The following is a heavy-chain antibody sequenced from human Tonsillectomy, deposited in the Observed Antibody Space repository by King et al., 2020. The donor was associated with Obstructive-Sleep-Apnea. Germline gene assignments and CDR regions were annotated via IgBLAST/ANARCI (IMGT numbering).Heavy chain of an antibody. J-gene: IGHJ4*02. V-gene: IGHV3-23*04. D-gene: IGHD3-10*01. CDR2: INTRGTT. Sequence: DVQLVESGGGMVQPGGSLRLSCAASGVTFSSYGISWVRQAPGKGLEWVSAINTRGTTFYAGSVRGRFSISRDNSTYTVNLQVNSLRADDTALYYCAKEGGGSGVYWVDSWGQGTLVTVSS. CDR3: AKEGGGSGVYWVDS. CDR1: GVTFSSYG.